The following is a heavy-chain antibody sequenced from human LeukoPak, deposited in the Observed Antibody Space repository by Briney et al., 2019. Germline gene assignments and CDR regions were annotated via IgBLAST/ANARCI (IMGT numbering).Heavy chain of an antibody. Sequence: RASVKVSCKASGYTFTSNYIRWVRQAPGQGLEWMGMIYPRDGSTSYAQKFQGRVTVTRDTSTSTVHMELSGLRSEDTAVYYCARDQEGFDYWGQGTLVTVSS. CDR3: ARDQEGFDY. V-gene: IGHV1-46*01. CDR1: GYTFTSNY. J-gene: IGHJ4*02. CDR2: IYPRDGST.